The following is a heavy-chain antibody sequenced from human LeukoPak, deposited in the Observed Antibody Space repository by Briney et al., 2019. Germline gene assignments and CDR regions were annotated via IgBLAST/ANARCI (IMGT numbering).Heavy chain of an antibody. D-gene: IGHD3-3*01. V-gene: IGHV3-30-3*01. CDR1: GFTFSSYA. CDR3: ARDSKESGYAFDI. Sequence: GRSLRLSCAASGFTFSSYAMHWVRQAPGKGLEWVAVISYDGSNKYYADSVKGRFTISRDNSKNTLYLQMNSLRAEDTAVYYCARDSKESGYAFDIWGQGTMVTVSS. CDR2: ISYDGSNK. J-gene: IGHJ3*02.